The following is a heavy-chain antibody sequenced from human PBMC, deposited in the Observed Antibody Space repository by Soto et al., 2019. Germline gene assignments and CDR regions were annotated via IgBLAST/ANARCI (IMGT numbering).Heavy chain of an antibody. CDR2: ISGSGDNT. J-gene: IGHJ4*02. CDR1: GFTFSDNA. D-gene: IGHD6-19*01. CDR3: AKRGSSGWYFDY. V-gene: IGHV3-23*01. Sequence: GGSLRLSCEASGFTFSDNAMTWVRQAPGKGLEWVSAISGSGDNTYYADSVKGRFTISRDNSKNTLYLQVNTLRAEDTAVYYCAKRGSSGWYFDYWGQGTLVTVSS.